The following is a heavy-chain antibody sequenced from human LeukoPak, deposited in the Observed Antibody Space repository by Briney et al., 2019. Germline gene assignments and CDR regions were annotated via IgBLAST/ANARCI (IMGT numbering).Heavy chain of an antibody. V-gene: IGHV3-11*04. CDR1: GFTFSDYY. CDR2: ISSSSSTI. D-gene: IGHD4-17*01. J-gene: IGHJ4*02. CDR3: ARHPMTTVTFFDY. Sequence: GGSLRLSCAASGFTFSDYYMSWIRQAPGKGLEWVSYISSSSSTIYYADSVKGRFTISRDNAKNSLYLQMNSLRAEDTAVYYCARHPMTTVTFFDYWGQGTLVTVSS.